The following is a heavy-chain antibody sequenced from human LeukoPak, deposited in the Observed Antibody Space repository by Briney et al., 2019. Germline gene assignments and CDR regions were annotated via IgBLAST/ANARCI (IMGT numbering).Heavy chain of an antibody. J-gene: IGHJ4*02. CDR2: IYHSGST. CDR3: ARGRGYSSGWYVDY. D-gene: IGHD6-19*01. Sequence: SQTLSLTCAVSGGSISSGGYSWSWIRQPPGKGLEWIGYIYHSGSTYYNPSLKSRVTISVDRSKNQFSLKLSSVTAADTAVYYCARGRGYSSGWYVDYWGQGTLVTVSS. CDR1: GGSISSGGYS. V-gene: IGHV4-30-2*01.